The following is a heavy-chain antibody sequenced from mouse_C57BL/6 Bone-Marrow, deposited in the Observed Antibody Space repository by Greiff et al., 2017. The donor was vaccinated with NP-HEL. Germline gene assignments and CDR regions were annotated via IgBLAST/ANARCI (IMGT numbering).Heavy chain of an antibody. D-gene: IGHD2-2*01. Sequence: VQGVESGPGLVAPSQSLSITCTVSGFSLTSYAISWVRQPPGKGLEWLGVIWTGGGTNYNSALKSRLSISKDNSKSQVFLKMNSLQTDDTARYXCARGGLRRRGYYAMDYWGQGTSVTVSS. J-gene: IGHJ4*01. CDR2: IWTGGGT. CDR1: GFSLTSYA. CDR3: ARGGLRRRGYYAMDY. V-gene: IGHV2-9-1*01.